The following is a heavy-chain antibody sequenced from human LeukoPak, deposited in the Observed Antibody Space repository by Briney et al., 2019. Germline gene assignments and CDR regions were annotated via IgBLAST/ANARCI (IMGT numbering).Heavy chain of an antibody. V-gene: IGHV1-2*02. CDR3: ARDLGDYGVDGTDF. J-gene: IGHJ4*02. D-gene: IGHD4-17*01. CDR2: VNPNSGGA. Sequence: ASVKVSCKASGYIFTRYYVHWVRQAPGQGLEWMGWVNPNSGGANYAQNFQGRVTMTSDTSNSTAHMELRRLTSDDTAVYYCARDLGDYGVDGTDFWGQGTIVTVSS. CDR1: GYIFTRYY.